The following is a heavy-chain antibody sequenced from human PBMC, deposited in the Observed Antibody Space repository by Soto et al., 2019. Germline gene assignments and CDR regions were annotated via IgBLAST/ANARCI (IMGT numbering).Heavy chain of an antibody. CDR3: ARDTIVTGIDY. Sequence: KPSETLSLTCTVSGGSISSYYWSWIRQPPGKGLEWIGYIYHSGSTNYNPSLKSRVTISVDTSKNQFSLKLSSVTAADTAAYYCARDTIVTGIDYWGQGTLVTVSS. CDR2: IYHSGST. D-gene: IGHD3-10*01. V-gene: IGHV4-59*01. CDR1: GGSISSYY. J-gene: IGHJ4*02.